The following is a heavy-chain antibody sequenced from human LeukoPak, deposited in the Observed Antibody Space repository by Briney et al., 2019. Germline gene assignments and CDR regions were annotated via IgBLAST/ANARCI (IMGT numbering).Heavy chain of an antibody. CDR2: INGSGGST. D-gene: IGHD1-1*01. CDR3: AKGNWRYFDY. Sequence: QPGGSLKLSCAAPGFTFNNYAINWVRQAPGKGLDWVSTINGSGGSTYYADSVKGRFTISRDNSKNTLYLQMNSLGADDTAVYYCAKGNWRYFDYWGQGTLVSLSS. J-gene: IGHJ4*02. CDR1: GFTFNNYA. V-gene: IGHV3-23*01.